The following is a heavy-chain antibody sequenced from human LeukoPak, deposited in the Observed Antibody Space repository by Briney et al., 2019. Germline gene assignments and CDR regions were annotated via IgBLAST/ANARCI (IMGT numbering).Heavy chain of an antibody. Sequence: GGSLRLSCAASGFTFSSYDMSWVRQAPGKGLEWVSSISPSTNGKTYADSVKGRFTISTDDAKNTLYLQMDSLRAEDTAVYYCAKALTRWAFDIWGQGTMVTVSS. J-gene: IGHJ3*02. V-gene: IGHV3-23*01. CDR3: AKALTRWAFDI. D-gene: IGHD3-16*01. CDR2: ISPSTNGK. CDR1: GFTFSSYD.